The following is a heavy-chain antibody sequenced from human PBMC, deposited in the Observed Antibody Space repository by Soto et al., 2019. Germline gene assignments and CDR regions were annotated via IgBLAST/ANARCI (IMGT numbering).Heavy chain of an antibody. D-gene: IGHD2-15*01. CDR2: IDPSDSYT. CDR1: GYSFTSYW. V-gene: IGHV5-10-1*01. CDR3: ARGTEVGVTPRNPYYYYGMDV. J-gene: IGHJ6*02. Sequence: GESLKISCKGSGYSFTSYWISWVRQMPGKGLEWMGRIDPSDSYTNYSPSFQGHVTISADKSISTAYLQWSSLKASDTAMYYCARGTEVGVTPRNPYYYYGMDVWGQGTTVTVSS.